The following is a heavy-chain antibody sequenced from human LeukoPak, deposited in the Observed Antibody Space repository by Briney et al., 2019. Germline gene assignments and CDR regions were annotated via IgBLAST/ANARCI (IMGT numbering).Heavy chain of an antibody. V-gene: IGHV3-48*01. J-gene: IGHJ4*02. CDR2: ISSSSSTI. CDR3: ARTQLWTPLILDC. CDR1: GFTFSSYS. Sequence: GGSLRLSCAASGFTFSSYSMNWVRQDPGKGLECVSYISSSSSTIYYADSVKGRFTISRDNAKNSLYLQMNSLRAEDTAVYCCARTQLWTPLILDCWGQGTLVTVSS. D-gene: IGHD5-18*01.